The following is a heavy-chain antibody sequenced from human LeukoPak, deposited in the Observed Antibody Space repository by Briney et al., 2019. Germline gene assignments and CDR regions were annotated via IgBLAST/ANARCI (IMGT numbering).Heavy chain of an antibody. CDR2: ISGSGGST. CDR3: AKSVLLWFGDLGAFDI. D-gene: IGHD3-10*01. J-gene: IGHJ3*02. Sequence: GGSLRLPCVASGFTFSSYAMSWVRQAPGKGLEWVSAISGSGGSTYYADSVKGRFTISRDNSKNTLYLQMNSLRAEDTAVYYCAKSVLLWFGDLGAFDIWGQGTMVTVSS. V-gene: IGHV3-23*01. CDR1: GFTFSSYA.